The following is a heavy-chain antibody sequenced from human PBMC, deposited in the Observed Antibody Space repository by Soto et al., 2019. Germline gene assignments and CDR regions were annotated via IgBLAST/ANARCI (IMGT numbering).Heavy chain of an antibody. CDR2: ISWNSGSI. D-gene: IGHD3-3*01. Sequence: EVQLVESGGGLVQPGRSLRLSCAASGFTFDDYAMHWVRQAPGKGLEWVSGISWNSGSIGYADSVKGRFTISRDNAKNSLYLQMNSLRAEDTALYYSAKDGGLEWFTFDYWGQGTLVTVSS. J-gene: IGHJ4*02. CDR3: AKDGGLEWFTFDY. CDR1: GFTFDDYA. V-gene: IGHV3-9*01.